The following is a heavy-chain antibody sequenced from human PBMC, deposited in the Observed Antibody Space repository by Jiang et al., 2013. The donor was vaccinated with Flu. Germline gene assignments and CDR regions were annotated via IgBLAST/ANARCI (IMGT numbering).Heavy chain of an antibody. CDR2: ISSSSSYT. CDR3: ARGGDFWSGYYPPTFDY. Sequence: QLLESGGGLVKPGGSLRLSCAASGFTFSDYYMSWIRQAPGKGLEWVSYISSSSSYTNYADSVKGRFTISRDNAKNSLYLQMNSLRAEDTAVYYCARGGDFWSGYYPPTFDYWGQGTLVTVSS. V-gene: IGHV3-11*06. D-gene: IGHD3-3*01. CDR1: GFTFSDYY. J-gene: IGHJ4*02.